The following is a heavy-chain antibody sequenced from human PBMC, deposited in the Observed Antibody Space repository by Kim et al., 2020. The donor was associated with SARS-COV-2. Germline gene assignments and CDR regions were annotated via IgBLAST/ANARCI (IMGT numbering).Heavy chain of an antibody. J-gene: IGHJ4*02. CDR1: GFTFNIYA. D-gene: IGHD2-21*01. V-gene: IGHV3-23*01. Sequence: GGSLRLSCAASGFTFNIYAMSWVRQAPAKGLEWVSTITGSGGRTDHADSMEGRFTISRDNFRNTLYLQMNNLRADDTAVYYCAKTGPFYGGESDYFDSWGQGTLVTVSS. CDR2: ITGSGGRT. CDR3: AKTGPFYGGESDYFDS.